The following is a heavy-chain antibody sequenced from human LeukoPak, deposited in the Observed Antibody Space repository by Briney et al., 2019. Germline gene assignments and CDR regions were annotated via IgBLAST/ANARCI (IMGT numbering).Heavy chain of an antibody. V-gene: IGHV3-21*01. J-gene: IGHJ4*02. CDR1: GFTFSPYS. CDR3: ARDPPYYDSSGYYYDY. D-gene: IGHD3-22*01. Sequence: GGSLRLPCAASGFTFSPYSMTWVRQAPGKGLEWVSSISGSSLYIYYADSVKGRFTISRDNAKNSLYLQMNSLRAEDTAVYYCARDPPYYDSSGYYYDYWGQGALVTVSS. CDR2: ISGSSLYI.